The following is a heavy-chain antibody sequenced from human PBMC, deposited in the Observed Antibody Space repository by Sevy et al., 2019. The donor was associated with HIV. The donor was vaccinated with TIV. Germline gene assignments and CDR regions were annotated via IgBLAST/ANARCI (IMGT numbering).Heavy chain of an antibody. D-gene: IGHD3-22*01. CDR3: ARKRAVVVISDAFDI. J-gene: IGHJ3*02. V-gene: IGHV3-23*01. CDR1: GFTFSSYA. CDR2: ISGSGGST. Sequence: GGFLRLSCAASGFTFSSYAMSWVRQAPGKGLEWVSAISGSGGSTYYADSVKGRFTISRDNSKNTLYLQMNSLRAEDTAVYYCARKRAVVVISDAFDIWGQGTMVTVSS.